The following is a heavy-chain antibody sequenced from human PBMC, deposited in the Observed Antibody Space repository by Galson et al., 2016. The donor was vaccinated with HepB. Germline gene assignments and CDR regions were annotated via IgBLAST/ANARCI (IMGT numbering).Heavy chain of an antibody. CDR1: GGSINSYY. CDR3: AGGFYYDSSGFDY. J-gene: IGHJ4*02. CDR2: IYYTGGT. D-gene: IGHD3-22*01. V-gene: IGHV4-59*01. Sequence: SETLSLTCTVSGGSINSYYWSWIRQPPGKGLEWIGYIYYTGGTNYNPSLKSRVTISVDTSKNQFSLKLRSVTAADTAVYYCAGGFYYDSSGFDYWGQGTLVTVSS.